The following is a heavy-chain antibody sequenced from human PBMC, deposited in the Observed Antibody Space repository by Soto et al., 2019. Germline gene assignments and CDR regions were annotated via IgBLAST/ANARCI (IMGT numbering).Heavy chain of an antibody. Sequence: PSETLSLTCTVAGGSISSYSWSCVRQAAGKGLEWIGRIYASGSTNYNPTLESRLTIAVDTSKNQFSLQLSSVTAADTAVYYCAVLGDFQSSNHAMDVWGQGTTVTVSS. J-gene: IGHJ6*02. CDR2: IYASGST. V-gene: IGHV4-4*07. CDR1: GGSISSYS. CDR3: AVLGDFQSSNHAMDV. D-gene: IGHD3-10*01.